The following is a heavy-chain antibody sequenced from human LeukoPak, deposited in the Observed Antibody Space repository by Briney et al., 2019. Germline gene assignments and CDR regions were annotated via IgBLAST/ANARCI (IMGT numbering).Heavy chain of an antibody. CDR2: IKQGGDEK. Sequence: RGSLRLSCSASGFTFSKFWMSWARQAPGKGLEWVANIKQGGDEKYYVDSVKGRFTISRDDAKDSLYLQMNSLRVEDTAVYYCVRDGEGLDFWGQGTTVTVSS. D-gene: IGHD2-21*01. J-gene: IGHJ3*01. V-gene: IGHV3-7*01. CDR3: VRDGEGLDF. CDR1: GFTFSKFW.